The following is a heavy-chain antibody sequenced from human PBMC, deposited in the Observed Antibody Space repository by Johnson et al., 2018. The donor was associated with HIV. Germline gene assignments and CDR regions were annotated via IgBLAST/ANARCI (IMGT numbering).Heavy chain of an antibody. CDR1: GFTFSSYD. V-gene: IGHV3-13*01. CDR3: ARGDNAAAGDAFDI. D-gene: IGHD6-13*01. CDR2: IGTAGDT. Sequence: VQLVESGGGLVQPGGSLRLSCAASGFTFSSYDMHWVRQATGKGLEWVSAIGTAGDTYYPGSVKGRFTISRENAKNSLYLQMNSLRAEDTAVYFCARGDNAAAGDAFDIWGQGTMVTVSS. J-gene: IGHJ3*02.